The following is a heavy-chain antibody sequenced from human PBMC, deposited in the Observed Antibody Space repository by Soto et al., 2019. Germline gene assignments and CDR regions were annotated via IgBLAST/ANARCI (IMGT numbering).Heavy chain of an antibody. Sequence: SETLSLTCTFSGGSISSYDWSWIRKPPGKGLEWTGYIYYSGSTNYNPSLKRRVTISVDTSKNQFSLKLSSVTAADTAVYYFAIHAQDIPGYSYGPSLDYWGQGTPVTVSS. J-gene: IGHJ4*02. CDR1: GGSISSYD. CDR3: AIHAQDIPGYSYGPSLDY. D-gene: IGHD5-18*01. V-gene: IGHV4-59*08. CDR2: IYYSGST.